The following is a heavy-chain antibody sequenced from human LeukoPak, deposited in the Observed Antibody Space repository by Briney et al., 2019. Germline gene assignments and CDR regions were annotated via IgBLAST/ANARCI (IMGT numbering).Heavy chain of an antibody. CDR2: IWYDGSNA. Sequence: PGRSLRLSCAASGFTFSGYGMHWVRQAPGKGLEWVAVIWYDGSNAYYADSVKGRFTVSRDNAKNTLYLQMNSLRVEDTAVYYCAKRQGYGMDVWGQGTTATVSS. V-gene: IGHV3-33*06. J-gene: IGHJ6*02. CDR3: AKRQGYGMDV. CDR1: GFTFSGYG.